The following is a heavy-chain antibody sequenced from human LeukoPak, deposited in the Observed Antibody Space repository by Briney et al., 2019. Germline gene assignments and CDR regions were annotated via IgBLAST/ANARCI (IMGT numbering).Heavy chain of an antibody. V-gene: IGHV4-59*12. D-gene: IGHD3-9*01. CDR3: ARVGYYGILTGYYEGFDP. CDR2: IYYSGST. J-gene: IGHJ5*02. CDR1: GGSISTYY. Sequence: SETLSLTCTVSGGSISTYYWSWIRQPPGKGLEWIGYIYYSGSTNYNPSLKSRVTISVDTSKNQFSLKLSSVTAADTAVYYCARVGYYGILTGYYEGFDPWGQGTLVTVSS.